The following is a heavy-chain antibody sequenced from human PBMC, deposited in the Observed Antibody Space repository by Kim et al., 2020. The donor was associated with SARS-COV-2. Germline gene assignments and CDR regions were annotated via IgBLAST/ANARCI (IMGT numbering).Heavy chain of an antibody. D-gene: IGHD3-10*01. J-gene: IGHJ6*02. CDR3: ARVPRSRTRITMVPGVINYYYGMDV. Sequence: ASVKVSCKASGYTFTSYAMHWVRQAPGQRLEWMGWINAGNGNTKYSQKFQGRVTITRDTSASTAYMELSSLRSEDTAVYYCARVPRSRTRITMVPGVINYYYGMDVWGQGTTVTVSS. V-gene: IGHV1-3*01. CDR2: INAGNGNT. CDR1: GYTFTSYA.